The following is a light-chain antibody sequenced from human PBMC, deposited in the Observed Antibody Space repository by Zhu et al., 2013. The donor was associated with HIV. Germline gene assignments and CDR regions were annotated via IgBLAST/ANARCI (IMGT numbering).Light chain of an antibody. CDR2: DAS. CDR1: QSVSSNF. CDR3: QQRSNWPPGS. V-gene: IGKV3D-20*02. Sequence: EIVLTQSPGTLSLSPGEGATLSCRASQSVSSNFLAWYQQKPGQAPRLLIYDASIRATGIPDRFSGSGSGTDFTLTISRLEPEDFAVYYCQQRSNWPPGSFGQGTKLEIK. J-gene: IGKJ2*03.